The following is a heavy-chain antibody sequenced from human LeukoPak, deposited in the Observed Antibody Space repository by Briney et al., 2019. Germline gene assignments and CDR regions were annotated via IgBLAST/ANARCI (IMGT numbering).Heavy chain of an antibody. CDR1: GFTFSSYA. Sequence: GGSLRLSCAASGFTFSSYAMSWVRQAPGKGLEWVSAISGSGGSTYYADSVKGRFTISRDNSKNTLYLQMNSLRAEDTAVYYCAKVGCGGGSCYLSAFDIWGQGTMVTVSS. CDR3: AKVGCGGGSCYLSAFDI. J-gene: IGHJ3*02. V-gene: IGHV3-23*01. D-gene: IGHD2-15*01. CDR2: ISGSGGST.